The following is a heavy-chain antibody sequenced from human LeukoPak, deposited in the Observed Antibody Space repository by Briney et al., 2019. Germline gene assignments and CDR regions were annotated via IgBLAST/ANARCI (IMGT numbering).Heavy chain of an antibody. Sequence: GGSLRLSCAASGFTVSSNYMSWVRQAPGKGLEWVSVIYSGGSTYYADSVKGRFTIFRDNSKNTLYLQMNSLRAEDTAVYYCARSIAVADVYYFDYWGQGTLVTVSS. CDR3: ARSIAVADVYYFDY. D-gene: IGHD6-19*01. CDR2: IYSGGST. CDR1: GFTVSSNY. V-gene: IGHV3-53*01. J-gene: IGHJ4*02.